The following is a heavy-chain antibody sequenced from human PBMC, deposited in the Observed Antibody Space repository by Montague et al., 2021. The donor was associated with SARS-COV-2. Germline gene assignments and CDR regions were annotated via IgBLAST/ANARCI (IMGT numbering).Heavy chain of an antibody. CDR1: GGSVSSYY. D-gene: IGHD3-3*01. CDR2: IYYSGST. V-gene: IGHV4-59*02. Sequence: SETLSLTCTVSGGSVSSYYWSWIRQSPGKGLQLLGYIYYSGSTDYNPSLTRRVTMSVDTSKNQLSLRLNSVTTADTAVYFCARAGGFYDYWSGYSSSAGFFDPWGQGILVTVSS. J-gene: IGHJ5*02. CDR3: ARAGGFYDYWSGYSSSAGFFDP.